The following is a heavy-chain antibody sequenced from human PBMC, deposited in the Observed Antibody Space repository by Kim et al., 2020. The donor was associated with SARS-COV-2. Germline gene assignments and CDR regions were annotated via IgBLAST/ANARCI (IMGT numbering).Heavy chain of an antibody. Sequence: QGRVTITRDTSASTAYMELSSLRSEDTAVYYCARVRIVVVVAATRSAFDIWGQGTMVTVSS. D-gene: IGHD2-15*01. J-gene: IGHJ3*02. CDR3: ARVRIVVVVAATRSAFDI. V-gene: IGHV1-3*01.